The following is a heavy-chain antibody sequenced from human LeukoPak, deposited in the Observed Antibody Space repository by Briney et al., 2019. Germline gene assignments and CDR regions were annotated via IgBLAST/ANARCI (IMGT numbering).Heavy chain of an antibody. J-gene: IGHJ4*02. CDR1: GFTFSSYA. V-gene: IGHV3-23*01. CDR2: ISGSGGST. Sequence: SGGFLRLSCAASGFTFSSYAMSWVRQAPGKGLEWVSAISGSGGSTYYADSVKGRFTISRDNSKNTLYLQMNSLRAEDTAVYYCAQSYDSSGHHPFDYWGQGTLVTVSS. CDR3: AQSYDSSGHHPFDY. D-gene: IGHD3-22*01.